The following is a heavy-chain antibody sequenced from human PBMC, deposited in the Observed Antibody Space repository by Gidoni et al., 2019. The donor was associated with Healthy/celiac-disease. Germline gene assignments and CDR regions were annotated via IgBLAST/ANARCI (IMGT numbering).Heavy chain of an antibody. CDR2: IWYDGSNK. Sequence: QVQLVESGGGVFQPGRSLRLPCAAPGFTFSSYCMHWVRQAPGKGLEWVAVIWYDGSNKYNADSVKGRFTISRDNSKNTMYLQMNSLRAEDTAVYYCARDGDGSGWYGPVLGGFDYWGQGTLVTVSS. J-gene: IGHJ4*02. CDR1: GFTFSSYC. V-gene: IGHV3-33*01. CDR3: ARDGDGSGWYGPVLGGFDY. D-gene: IGHD6-19*01.